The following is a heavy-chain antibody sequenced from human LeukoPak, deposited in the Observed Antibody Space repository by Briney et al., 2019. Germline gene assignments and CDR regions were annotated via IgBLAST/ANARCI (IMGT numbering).Heavy chain of an antibody. CDR2: IYTSGST. CDR1: GGSISSYY. D-gene: IGHD3-10*01. CDR3: ARVLESMVRGVIISYYYYGMDV. V-gene: IGHV4-4*07. J-gene: IGHJ6*02. Sequence: SETLSLTCTVSGGSISSYYWSWIRQPAGKGLEWIGRIYTSGSTNYNPSLKSRVTMSVDTSKNQFSLKLSSVTAADTAVYYCARVLESMVRGVIISYYYYGMDVWGQGTTVTVSS.